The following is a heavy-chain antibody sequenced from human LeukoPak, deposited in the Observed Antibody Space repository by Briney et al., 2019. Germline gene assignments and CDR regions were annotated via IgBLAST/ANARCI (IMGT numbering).Heavy chain of an antibody. Sequence: SGGSLRLSCAASGFTFSSYEMNWVRQAPGKGLEWVSYISSSGSTIYYADSVKGRFTISRDNAKNSLYLQMNSLRAEDTAVYYCARPYYDFWSGWIDAFDIWGQGTMVTVSS. CDR1: GFTFSSYE. CDR2: ISSSGSTI. J-gene: IGHJ3*02. CDR3: ARPYYDFWSGWIDAFDI. V-gene: IGHV3-48*03. D-gene: IGHD3-3*01.